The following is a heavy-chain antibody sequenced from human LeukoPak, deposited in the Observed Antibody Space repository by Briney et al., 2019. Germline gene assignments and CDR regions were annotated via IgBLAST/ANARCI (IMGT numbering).Heavy chain of an antibody. CDR2: VGGSGGNT. CDR1: GFTFSSYA. D-gene: IGHD2-15*01. CDR3: ARGYSRAAFDI. J-gene: IGHJ3*02. V-gene: IGHV3-23*01. Sequence: GGSLRLSCAASGFTFSSYAMSWVRQAPGKGLEWVSTVGGSGGNTYYADSVKGRFTVSRDNGKNSLLLQMNSLRAEDTALYYCARGYSRAAFDIWGQGTVVAVSS.